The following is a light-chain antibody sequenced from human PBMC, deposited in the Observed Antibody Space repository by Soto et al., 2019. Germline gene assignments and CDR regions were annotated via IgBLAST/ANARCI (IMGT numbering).Light chain of an antibody. Sequence: ESVLTQSPGTLSLSPGESATLSCRASQSITTNFLAWYQKKPGQAPRLLIFGASRRTTGIPDRFSGSGSGTDFTLTISRLEPEDFAVYYCQQYGYSSYTFGQGTKVDIK. V-gene: IGKV3-20*01. J-gene: IGKJ2*01. CDR1: QSITTNF. CDR2: GAS. CDR3: QQYGYSSYT.